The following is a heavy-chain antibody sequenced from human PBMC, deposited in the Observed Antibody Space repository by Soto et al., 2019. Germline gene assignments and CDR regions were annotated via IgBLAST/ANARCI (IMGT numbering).Heavy chain of an antibody. CDR3: AHRPDDSGYFDH. CDR1: GFSLTSPGMC. Sequence: SGPTLVNPTETLTLTCTFSGFSLTSPGMCVSWIRQSPGKALEWLALIERDDDDKYYSTSLKTRLTISKDTRKNQVVLTVTNTDPVDTATYYCAHRPDDSGYFDHWGPGTLVTVSS. V-gene: IGHV2-70*12. D-gene: IGHD3-22*01. CDR2: IERDDDDK. J-gene: IGHJ4*02.